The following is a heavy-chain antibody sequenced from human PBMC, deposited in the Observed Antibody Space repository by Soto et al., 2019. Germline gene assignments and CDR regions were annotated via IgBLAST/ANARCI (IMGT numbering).Heavy chain of an antibody. CDR3: ARCSGGSCYHTYYFDY. D-gene: IGHD2-15*01. J-gene: IGHJ4*02. V-gene: IGHV3-30*03. CDR1: GFTFSSYG. CDR2: ISYDGSNK. Sequence: QVQLVVSGGGVVQPGRSLRLSCAASGFTFSSYGMHWVRQAPGKGLEWVAVISYDGSNKYYADSVKGRFTISRDNSKNTLYLQMNSLRAEDTAVYYCARCSGGSCYHTYYFDYWGQGTLVTVSS.